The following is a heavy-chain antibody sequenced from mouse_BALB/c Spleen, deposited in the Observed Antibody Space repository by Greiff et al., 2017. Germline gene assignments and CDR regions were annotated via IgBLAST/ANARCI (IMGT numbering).Heavy chain of an antibody. V-gene: IGHV3-2*02. CDR3: ARDGYYLYWYFDV. CDR1: GYSITSDYA. D-gene: IGHD2-3*01. Sequence: EVQRVESGPGLVKPSQSLSLTCTVTGYSITSDYAWNWIRQFPGNKLEWMGYISYSGSTSYNPSLKSRISITRDTSKNQFFLQLNSVTTEDTATYYCARDGYYLYWYFDVWGAGTTVTVSS. J-gene: IGHJ1*01. CDR2: ISYSGST.